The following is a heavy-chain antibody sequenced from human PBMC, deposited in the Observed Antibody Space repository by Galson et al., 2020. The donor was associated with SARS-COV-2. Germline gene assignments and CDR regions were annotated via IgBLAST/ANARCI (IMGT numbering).Heavy chain of an antibody. CDR1: GFTFDNYA. CDR3: AKAPLTACGGARCYPFDY. Sequence: GESLKISCSASGFTFDNYAMNWVRQAPGKGLEWVSSIINSGIDTYYAPSVKDRFTISRDNSQNMVYLQMNNLRDEDTALYCCAKAPLTACGGARCYPFDYWGRGTLVIVSS. J-gene: IGHJ4*02. V-gene: IGHV3-23*01. CDR2: IINSGIDT. D-gene: IGHD2-15*01.